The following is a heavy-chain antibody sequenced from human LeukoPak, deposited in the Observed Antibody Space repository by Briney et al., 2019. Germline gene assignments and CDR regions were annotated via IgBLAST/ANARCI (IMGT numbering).Heavy chain of an antibody. Sequence: GGSLRLSCAASGFTVSRYNRKWVRQAPGKGLGWVSFISTTSNYIYYADSVKGRFTISRDNANNSLYLQMNSLRGEDAALYYCARAGVCTTTSCDGGIDYWGQGTLVTVSS. D-gene: IGHD2-2*01. V-gene: IGHV3-21*06. CDR3: ARAGVCTTTSCDGGIDY. CDR2: ISTTSNYI. CDR1: GFTVSRYN. J-gene: IGHJ4*02.